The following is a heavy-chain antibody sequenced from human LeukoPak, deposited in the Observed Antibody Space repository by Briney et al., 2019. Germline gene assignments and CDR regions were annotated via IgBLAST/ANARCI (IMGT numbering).Heavy chain of an antibody. Sequence: GGSLRLTCAASGFAFSSYAISWVRQAPGKGLEWVSTITSSGGSTYYADSVKGRFTISRDNSRSTLYLQMNSLRAEDTAQYYCAKDKIVGDGRWDFDHWGQGTLVTVSS. J-gene: IGHJ4*02. CDR2: ITSSGGST. D-gene: IGHD3-10*01. V-gene: IGHV3-23*01. CDR1: GFAFSSYA. CDR3: AKDKIVGDGRWDFDH.